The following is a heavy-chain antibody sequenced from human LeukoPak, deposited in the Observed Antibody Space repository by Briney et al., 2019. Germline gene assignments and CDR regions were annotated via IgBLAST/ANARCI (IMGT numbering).Heavy chain of an antibody. CDR2: IIPIFGTA. J-gene: IGHJ4*02. CDR3: ASRRTSSSYYFDY. D-gene: IGHD2-2*01. Sequence: SVKVSFKASGGTFSSYAISWVRQAPGQGLEWMGGIIPIFGTANYAQKFQGRVTITADESTSTAYMELSSLRSEDTAVYYCASRRTSSSYYFDYWGQGTLVTVSS. V-gene: IGHV1-69*13. CDR1: GGTFSSYA.